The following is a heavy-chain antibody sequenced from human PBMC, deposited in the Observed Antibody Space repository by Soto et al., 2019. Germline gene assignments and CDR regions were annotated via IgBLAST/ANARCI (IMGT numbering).Heavy chain of an antibody. CDR2: ISSSSSYI. J-gene: IGHJ2*01. CDR3: ARGKVGALDFDL. D-gene: IGHD1-26*01. CDR1: GFTSSSYS. Sequence: GGSLRLSCAASGFTSSSYSMNWVRQAPGKGLEWVSSISSSSSYIYYADSVKGRFTISRDNAKNSLYLQMNRLRGEDTAVYYCARGKVGALDFDLWGRGTLVTVSS. V-gene: IGHV3-21*01.